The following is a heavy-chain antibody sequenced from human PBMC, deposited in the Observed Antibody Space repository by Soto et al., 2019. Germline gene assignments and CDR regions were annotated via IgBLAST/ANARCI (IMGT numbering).Heavy chain of an antibody. CDR2: IYYSGST. J-gene: IGHJ4*02. D-gene: IGHD1-26*01. V-gene: IGHV4-31*03. CDR3: ARVRGGGPFDD. Sequence: QVQLQESGPGLVKPSQTLSLTCTVSGGSISSGGYYWSWIRPHPGKGLEWIGYIYYSGSTYYTPSLKIRITISVDTSKNQFSLKLSSVTAADTAVYYCARVRGGGPFDDWGQVTLVTVSS. CDR1: GGSISSGGYY.